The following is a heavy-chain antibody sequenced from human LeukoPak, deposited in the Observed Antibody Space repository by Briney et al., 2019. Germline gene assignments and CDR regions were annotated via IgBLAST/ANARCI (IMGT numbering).Heavy chain of an antibody. D-gene: IGHD3-9*01. Sequence: GGSLRLSCAASGFTFKLYWMHWVRQVPGRGPVWVSRINHDGSDTIYADSVRGRFTISRDNAKNSLYLQMNSLRAEDTAVYYCARGYDILTGSFDYWGQGTLVTVSS. CDR1: GFTFKLYW. J-gene: IGHJ4*02. V-gene: IGHV3-74*01. CDR3: ARGYDILTGSFDY. CDR2: INHDGSDT.